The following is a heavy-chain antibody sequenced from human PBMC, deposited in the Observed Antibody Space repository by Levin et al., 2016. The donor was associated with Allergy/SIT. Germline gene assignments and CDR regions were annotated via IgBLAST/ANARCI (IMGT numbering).Heavy chain of an antibody. CDR2: IYYSGST. CDR1: GGSISSYY. V-gene: IGHV4-59*01. CDR3: AREVEQSGIFDL. Sequence: SETLSLTCTVSGGSISSYYWSWIRQPPGKGLEWIGYIYYSGSTNYNPSLKSRVTISVDTSKNQFSLKLSSVTAADTAVYYCAREVEQSGIFDLWGRGTLVTVSS. J-gene: IGHJ2*01.